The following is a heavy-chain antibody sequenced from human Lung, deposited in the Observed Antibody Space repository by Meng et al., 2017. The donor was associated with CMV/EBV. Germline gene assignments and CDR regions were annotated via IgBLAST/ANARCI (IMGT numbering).Heavy chain of an antibody. J-gene: IGHJ4*02. V-gene: IGHV3-49*04. D-gene: IGHD7-27*01. CDR3: TRTWLTGDTYYFDY. Sequence: SXKISXAASGFAFADYAMGWVRQAPGKGLEWVSFIKSKSYGGTTLYAASEKGRFTISRDDSKGVAYLQMNSLRTEDTAIYYCTRTWLTGDTYYFDYWGQGTXVTVSS. CDR1: GFAFADYA. CDR2: IKSKSYGGTT.